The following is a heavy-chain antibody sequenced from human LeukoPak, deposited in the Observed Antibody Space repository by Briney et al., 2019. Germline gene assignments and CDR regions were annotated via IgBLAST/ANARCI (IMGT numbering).Heavy chain of an antibody. CDR1: GFTFSSYW. Sequence: GGSLRLSCAASGFTFSSYWMHWVRQTPGKGLVWVSHIKTDGSSTNYADSVKGRFTISRDNSKNTLYLQMNSLRAEDTAVYYCAKDSHFDYWGQGALVTVSS. V-gene: IGHV3-74*01. J-gene: IGHJ4*02. CDR3: AKDSHFDY. CDR2: IKTDGSST.